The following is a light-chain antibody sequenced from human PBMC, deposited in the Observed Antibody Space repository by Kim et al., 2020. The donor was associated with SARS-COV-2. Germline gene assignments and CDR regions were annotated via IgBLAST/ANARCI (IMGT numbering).Light chain of an antibody. Sequence: EIVMTQSPATLSVSPGERATLSCRASQSVSSNLAWYRQKPGQAPRLLIYGASTRATGIPARFSGSGSGTEFTLTISSLQSEDFAVYYCQQYNIWPLTFGGGTKVDIK. CDR3: QQYNIWPLT. CDR1: QSVSSN. CDR2: GAS. J-gene: IGKJ4*01. V-gene: IGKV3-15*01.